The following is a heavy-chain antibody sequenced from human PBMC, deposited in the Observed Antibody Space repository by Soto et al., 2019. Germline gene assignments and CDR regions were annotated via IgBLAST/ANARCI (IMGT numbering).Heavy chain of an antibody. V-gene: IGHV3-30*18. CDR3: AKDRVESGLGEVDY. Sequence: QVQLVESGGGVVQPGRSLRLSCAASGFTFSSHGMHWVRQAPGKGLEWVAVISYDGSNKYYVDSVKGRFTISRDNSKNTLHLQMNSLRAEDTAVYYCAKDRVESGLGEVDYWGQGTLVTVSS. J-gene: IGHJ4*02. D-gene: IGHD3-16*01. CDR1: GFTFSSHG. CDR2: ISYDGSNK.